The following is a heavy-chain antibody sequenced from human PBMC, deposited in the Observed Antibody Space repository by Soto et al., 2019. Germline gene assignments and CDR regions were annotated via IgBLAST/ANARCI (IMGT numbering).Heavy chain of an antibody. CDR1: GYSFTSYF. V-gene: IGHV1-46*01. D-gene: IGHD3-3*01. CDR2: IDPDGGST. Sequence: ASVKVSCKASGYSFTSYFMHWVRQAPGQGTEWIGIIDPDGGSTSYAQKFQGRVTMTTETSTSTVYVELSSLRSEDTAVYYCASLIGVDTLRDYWSQGTLVTVSS. J-gene: IGHJ4*02. CDR3: ASLIGVDTLRDY.